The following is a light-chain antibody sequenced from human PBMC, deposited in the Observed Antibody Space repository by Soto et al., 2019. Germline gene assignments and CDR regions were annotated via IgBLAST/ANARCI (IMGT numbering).Light chain of an antibody. CDR2: AAS. J-gene: IGKJ1*01. Sequence: IQMTQSPSSLSASVGDRVTITCRASQSISSNLNWYQQKPGKAPKLLIYAASNLQSGVPSTFSGSGSGTEFTLTISSLQPDDFATYYCQHYNSYSEAFGQGTKVDIK. CDR1: QSISSN. V-gene: IGKV1-17*01. CDR3: QHYNSYSEA.